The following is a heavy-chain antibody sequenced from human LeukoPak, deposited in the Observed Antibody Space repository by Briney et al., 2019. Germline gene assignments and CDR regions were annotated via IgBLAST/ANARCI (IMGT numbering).Heavy chain of an antibody. V-gene: IGHV4-59*10. CDR1: GGSFGGYY. CDR2: IYTSGST. D-gene: IGHD3-10*01. J-gene: IGHJ4*02. CDR3: ARYYGSGSYYNFDY. Sequence: SETLSLTCAVYGGSFGGYYWGWIRQPPGRGLEWIGRIYTSGSTNYNPSLKSRVTMSVDTSKNQFSLKLSSVTAADTAVYYCARYYGSGSYYNFDYWGQGTLVTVPS.